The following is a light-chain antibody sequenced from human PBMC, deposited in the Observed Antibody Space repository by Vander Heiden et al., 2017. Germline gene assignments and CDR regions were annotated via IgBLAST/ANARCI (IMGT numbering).Light chain of an antibody. V-gene: IGKV2-24*01. CDR3: RQATQYPET. CDR1: QSLVHSDGNAY. CDR2: KVS. Sequence: DILMSQIPLPPRVTLVQPASISCRSSQSLVHSDGNAYLSWLQQRPGQPPRLLIYKVSNRFSGVPDRFSGSGAGTDFTLKISRVEAEDVGVYYCRQATQYPETFGQGTKVEIK. J-gene: IGKJ1*01.